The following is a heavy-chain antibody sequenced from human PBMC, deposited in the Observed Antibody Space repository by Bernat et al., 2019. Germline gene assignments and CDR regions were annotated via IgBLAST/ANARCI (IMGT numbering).Heavy chain of an antibody. V-gene: IGHV4-39*01. CDR1: GGSISSSSYY. D-gene: IGHD6-6*01. Sequence: QLQLQESGPGLVKPSETLSLTCTVSGGSISSSSYYWGWIRQPPGKGLEWIGSIYYSGSTYYNPSLKSRVTISVDTSKNQFSLKLSPVTAADTAVYYCARPQYSGSSGVGMDVWGQGTTVTVSS. J-gene: IGHJ6*02. CDR3: ARPQYSGSSGVGMDV. CDR2: IYYSGST.